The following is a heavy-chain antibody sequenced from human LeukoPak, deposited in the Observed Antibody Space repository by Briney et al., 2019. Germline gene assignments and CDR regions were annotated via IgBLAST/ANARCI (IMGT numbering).Heavy chain of an antibody. V-gene: IGHV1-18*01. Sequence: ASVKVSCKASGYTFTSYGISWVRQAPGQGLEWMGWISAYNGNTNYAQKLQGRVTMTTDTSTSTAYMELRSLRSDDTAVYYCARAGYYDSSGYYSDYYYYGMDVWGQGTTVTVS. CDR1: GYTFTSYG. J-gene: IGHJ6*02. CDR3: ARAGYYDSSGYYSDYYYYGMDV. CDR2: ISAYNGNT. D-gene: IGHD3-22*01.